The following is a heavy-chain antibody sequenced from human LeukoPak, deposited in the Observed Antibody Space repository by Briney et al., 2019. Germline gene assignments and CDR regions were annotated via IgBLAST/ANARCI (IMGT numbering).Heavy chain of an antibody. CDR2: ISAYNGNT. V-gene: IGHV1-18*01. Sequence: ASVKVSCKASGYTFTSYGISWVRQAPGQGLEWMGWISAYNGNTNYAQKLQGRVTMTTDTSTSTAYMELRSLRSDDTAVYYCARGDNYDSTGIQGDAFDLWGQGTMVTVSS. J-gene: IGHJ3*01. CDR3: ARGDNYDSTGIQGDAFDL. CDR1: GYTFTSYG. D-gene: IGHD3-22*01.